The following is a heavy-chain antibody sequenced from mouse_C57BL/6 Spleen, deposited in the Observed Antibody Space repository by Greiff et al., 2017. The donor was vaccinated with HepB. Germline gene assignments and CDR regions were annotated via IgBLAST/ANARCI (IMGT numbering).Heavy chain of an antibody. Sequence: QVQLQQPGAELVMPGASVKLSCKASGYTFTSYWMHWVKQRPGQGLEWIGEIDPSDSYTNYNQKFKGKSTLTVDKSSSTAYMQLSSLTSEDSAVYYCARGELGREDYWGQGTTLTVSS. J-gene: IGHJ2*01. CDR3: ARGELGREDY. CDR1: GYTFTSYW. D-gene: IGHD4-1*01. CDR2: IDPSDSYT. V-gene: IGHV1-69*01.